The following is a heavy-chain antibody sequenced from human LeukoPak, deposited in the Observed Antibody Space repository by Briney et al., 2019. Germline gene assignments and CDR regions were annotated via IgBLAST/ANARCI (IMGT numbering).Heavy chain of an antibody. V-gene: IGHV4-30-2*01. J-gene: IGHJ4*02. D-gene: IGHD3-22*01. Sequence: SETLSLTCAVSGGSISSGGYSWSWIRQPPGKGLEWIGYIYHSGSTYYNPSLKSRVTISVDRPKNQFSLKLSSVTAADTAVYYCARLFAGLDYWGQGTLVTVSS. CDR3: ARLFAGLDY. CDR2: IYHSGST. CDR1: GGSISSGGYS.